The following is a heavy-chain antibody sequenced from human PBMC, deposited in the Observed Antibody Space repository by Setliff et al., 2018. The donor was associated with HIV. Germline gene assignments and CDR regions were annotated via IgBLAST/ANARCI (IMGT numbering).Heavy chain of an antibody. D-gene: IGHD6-6*01. V-gene: IGHV3-7*03. Sequence: RLSCAASGFTFYTHWMSWIRQAPGKGLEWVAHIKQDGSESYYADSVKGRFTISRDNAKNSLILDMNSLKGDDTAVYYCARDRAFMAARPSCFDPWGQGTLVTVSS. CDR3: ARDRAFMAARPSCFDP. CDR2: IKQDGSES. J-gene: IGHJ5*02. CDR1: GFTFYTHW.